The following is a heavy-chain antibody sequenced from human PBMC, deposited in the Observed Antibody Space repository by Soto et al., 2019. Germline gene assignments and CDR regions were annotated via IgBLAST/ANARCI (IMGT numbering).Heavy chain of an antibody. D-gene: IGHD1-26*01. CDR1: GGSISSSNW. V-gene: IGHV4-4*02. CDR2: IYHSGRT. CDR3: AGVSGSYHYGMAV. J-gene: IGHJ6*02. Sequence: QVQLQESGPGLVKPSGTLSLTCAVSGGSISSSNWWSWVRQPPGKGLEWIGEIYHSGRTNYNPSLPSRVTRSLHKSETQFSLKLSSLPAADTAVYYCAGVSGSYHYGMAVWGQGTTVTVSS.